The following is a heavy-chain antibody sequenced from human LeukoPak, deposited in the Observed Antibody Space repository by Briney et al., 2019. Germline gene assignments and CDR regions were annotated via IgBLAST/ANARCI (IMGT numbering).Heavy chain of an antibody. D-gene: IGHD2-2*02. J-gene: IGHJ4*02. Sequence: VRXAPGXXLXGXGRIKSKSERGTTDYAAPVKGRFTISRDGSTNTVYLHMNSLKTEDTAVYFCTSNLYCSTSSCYTLDNWGQGTLVAVSP. CDR3: TSNLYCSTSSCYTLDN. V-gene: IGHV3-15*01. CDR2: IKSKSERGTT.